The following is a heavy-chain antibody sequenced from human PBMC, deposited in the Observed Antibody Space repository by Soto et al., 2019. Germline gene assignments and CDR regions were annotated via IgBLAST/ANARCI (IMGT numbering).Heavy chain of an antibody. D-gene: IGHD2-15*01. CDR1: GYTFTSYG. Sequence: GASVKVSCKASGYTFTSYGISWVRQAPGQGLEWMGWISAYNGNTNYAQKLQGRVTMTTDTSTSTAYMELRSLRSDDTAVYYCARAQGKGVVVAAPWYFDLWGRGTLVTVSS. CDR2: ISAYNGNT. CDR3: ARAQGKGVVVAAPWYFDL. V-gene: IGHV1-18*01. J-gene: IGHJ2*01.